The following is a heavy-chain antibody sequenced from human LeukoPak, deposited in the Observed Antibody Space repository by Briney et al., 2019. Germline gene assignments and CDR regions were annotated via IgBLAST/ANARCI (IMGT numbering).Heavy chain of an antibody. D-gene: IGHD4-17*01. CDR3: ARDSSTVTTWGAFDI. Sequence: GGSLRLSCAASGFTFSSHAMSWVRQAPGKGLGWVSTISGGGLSTYYADSVKSRFTISRDNSKNTLYLQVNSLRAEDTAVYYCARDSSTVTTWGAFDIWGQGTMVTVSS. J-gene: IGHJ3*02. CDR2: ISGGGLST. CDR1: GFTFSSHA. V-gene: IGHV3-23*01.